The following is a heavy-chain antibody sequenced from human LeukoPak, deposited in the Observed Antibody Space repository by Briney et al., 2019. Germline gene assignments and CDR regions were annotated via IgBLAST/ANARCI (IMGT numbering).Heavy chain of an antibody. V-gene: IGHV4-39*01. CDR3: ARVSDSGSYYPSFDY. J-gene: IGHJ4*02. CDR1: GGSISSSSYY. Sequence: SETLSLTCTVSGGSISSSSYYWGWIRQPPGKGLEWIGSIYYSGSTYYNPSLKSRVTISVDTSKNQFSLKLSSVTAADTAVYYCARVSDSGSYYPSFDYWGQGTLVTVSS. CDR2: IYYSGST. D-gene: IGHD1-26*01.